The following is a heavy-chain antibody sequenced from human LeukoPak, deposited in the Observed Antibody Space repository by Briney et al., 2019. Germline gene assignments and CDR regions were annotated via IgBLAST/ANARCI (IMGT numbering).Heavy chain of an antibody. V-gene: IGHV1-18*04. J-gene: IGHJ4*02. D-gene: IGHD3-10*01. CDR3: ARGRILWFGELFPFDY. Sequence: ASVKVSCKASGYAFTSYGISWVRHAPGQGLEWIGWISAYNGNTNYAQKLQGRVTMTTDTSTSTDYMELRSLRSDDTAVYYCARGRILWFGELFPFDYWGQGTLVTVSS. CDR2: ISAYNGNT. CDR1: GYAFTSYG.